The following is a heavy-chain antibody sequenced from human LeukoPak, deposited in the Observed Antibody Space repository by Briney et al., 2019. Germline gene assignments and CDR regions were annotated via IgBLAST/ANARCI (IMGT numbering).Heavy chain of an antibody. CDR2: INPNSGGT. J-gene: IGHJ4*02. V-gene: IGHV1-2*06. Sequence: ASVKVSCKASGYTFTGYYMHWVRQAPGQGLEWMGRINPNSGGTNYAQKFQGRVTMTRDTSISTAYMELSRLRSDDTAVYYCARDIKDIVVVPAAIWEGGFDYWGQGTLVTVSS. D-gene: IGHD2-2*02. CDR3: ARDIKDIVVVPAAIWEGGFDY. CDR1: GYTFTGYY.